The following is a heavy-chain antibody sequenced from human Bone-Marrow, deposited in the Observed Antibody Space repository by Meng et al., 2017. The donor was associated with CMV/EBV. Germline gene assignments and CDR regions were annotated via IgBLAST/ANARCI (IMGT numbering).Heavy chain of an antibody. CDR3: ARDPEQQLDYYYYYYGMDV. CDR2: ISYDGSNK. CDR1: GFTFVNAW. J-gene: IGHJ6*02. V-gene: IGHV3-30*03. Sequence: GGSLRLSCAASGFTFVNAWMSWVRQAPGKGLEWVAVISYDGSNKYYADSVKGRFTISRDNSKNTLYLQMNSLRAEDTAVYYCARDPEQQLDYYYYYYGMDVWGQGTTVTVSS. D-gene: IGHD6-13*01.